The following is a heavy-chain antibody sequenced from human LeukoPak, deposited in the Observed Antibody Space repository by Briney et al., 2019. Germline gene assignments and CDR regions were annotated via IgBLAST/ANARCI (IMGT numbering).Heavy chain of an antibody. D-gene: IGHD3-16*02. J-gene: IGHJ2*01. Sequence: GESLQISCQGSGYSFTSYWIGWVRQLPGKGLEWMGIIYPGDSDTRYSPSFQGQVTISADKSISTAYLQWSSLKASDTAMYSCAIVGSIGQYDYVWGSYRSDWYFDLWGRGTLVTVSS. CDR1: GYSFTSYW. CDR3: AIVGSIGQYDYVWGSYRSDWYFDL. V-gene: IGHV5-51*01. CDR2: IYPGDSDT.